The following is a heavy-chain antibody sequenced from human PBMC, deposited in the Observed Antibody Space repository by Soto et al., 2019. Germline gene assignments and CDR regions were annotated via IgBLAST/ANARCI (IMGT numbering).Heavy chain of an antibody. CDR2: IKQDGSEK. Sequence: EVQLVESGGGLVQPGGSLRLSCAASGFTFSRDWMSWIRHAPGKGLEWVANIKQDGSEKYYVDSVKGRFTISRDNAKNSLYLQMNSLRADDTAVYYCARAGGYSGYYLNDYWGQGTLVTVSS. J-gene: IGHJ4*02. V-gene: IGHV3-7*05. CDR3: ARAGGYSGYYLNDY. CDR1: GFTFSRDW. D-gene: IGHD3-22*01.